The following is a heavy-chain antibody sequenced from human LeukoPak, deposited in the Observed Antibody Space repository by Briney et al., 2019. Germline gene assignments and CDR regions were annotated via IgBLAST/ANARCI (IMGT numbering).Heavy chain of an antibody. CDR2: ISYDGSNK. D-gene: IGHD3-22*01. CDR3: ARDSYYDSSGYYLDYYYYMDV. Sequence: GGSLRLSCAASGFTFSSYGMHWVRQAPGKGLEWVAVISYDGSNKYYADSVKGRFTISRDNSKNTLYLQMNSLRAEDTAVYYCARDSYYDSSGYYLDYYYYMDVWGKGTTVTVSS. J-gene: IGHJ6*03. CDR1: GFTFSSYG. V-gene: IGHV3-30*03.